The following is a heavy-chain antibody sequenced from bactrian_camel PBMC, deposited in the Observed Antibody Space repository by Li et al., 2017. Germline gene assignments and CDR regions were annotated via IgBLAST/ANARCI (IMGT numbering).Heavy chain of an antibody. Sequence: VQLVESGGGSVQAGGSLRLSCGASGSIHGDACVGWLRQAPGKEREGVAAISTDYGSTYYADSVKGRFTIARDDGTNTLILQLNSLKTEDTAKYYCTPGVYWGQGTQVTVS. CDR2: ISTDYGST. D-gene: IGHD2*01. CDR1: GSIHGDAC. CDR3: TPGVY. V-gene: IGHV3S6*01. J-gene: IGHJ4*01.